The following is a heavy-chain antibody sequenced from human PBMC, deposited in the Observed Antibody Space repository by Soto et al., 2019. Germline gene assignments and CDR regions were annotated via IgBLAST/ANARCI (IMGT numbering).Heavy chain of an antibody. D-gene: IGHD6-13*01. CDR1: GGSVRSSTYY. Sequence: QLRLQESSAGLVKSSETLSLTCTVSGGSVRSSTYYWGWIRQSPGKGLEWIGSIYYSGSTHNNPSLKSRVTMSVDTYTNQFSLKLMSVTAADTAIYYCTRHEGGAAADRPLDYWGQGTLVTVSS. CDR3: TRHEGGAAADRPLDY. V-gene: IGHV4-39*01. J-gene: IGHJ4*02. CDR2: IYYSGST.